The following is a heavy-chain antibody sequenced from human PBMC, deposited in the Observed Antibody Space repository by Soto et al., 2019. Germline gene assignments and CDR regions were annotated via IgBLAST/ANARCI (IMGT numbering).Heavy chain of an antibody. Sequence: TLSLTCAASGYSISTGYYWGWIRQPPGKGLEWIGSISHSGSTYYNPSLKSRITMSVDTSQNQFPLKLSSVTAADTAVYYCARTETYYYDSSGYYHAPNDAFDIWGQGTMVTVSS. D-gene: IGHD3-22*01. J-gene: IGHJ3*02. CDR3: ARTETYYYDSSGYYHAPNDAFDI. CDR2: ISHSGST. V-gene: IGHV4-38-2*01. CDR1: GYSISTGYY.